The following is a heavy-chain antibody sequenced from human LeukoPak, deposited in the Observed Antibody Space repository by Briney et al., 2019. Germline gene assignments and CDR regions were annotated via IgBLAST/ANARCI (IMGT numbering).Heavy chain of an antibody. CDR2: IYTSGGT. Sequence: SETLSLTCTVSGGSISSYYWSWIRQPAGKGLEWIGRIYTSGGTNYNPYRKSRVTISVDTSDNRFSLKLTSVIAADTAVYYCARVFQLPFNYFDPWGQGALVTVSS. CDR3: ARVFQLPFNYFDP. V-gene: IGHV4-4*07. CDR1: GGSISSYY. J-gene: IGHJ5*02.